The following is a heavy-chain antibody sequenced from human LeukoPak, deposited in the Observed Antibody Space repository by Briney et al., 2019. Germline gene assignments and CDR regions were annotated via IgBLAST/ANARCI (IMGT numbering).Heavy chain of an antibody. CDR3: ARGRQEGYCTNGVCPKYFQH. J-gene: IGHJ1*01. CDR2: INHSGST. Sequence: PSETLSLTCAVYGGSFSGYYWSWIRQPPGKGLEWIGEINHSGSTNYNPSLKSRVTISVDTSKNQFSLKLSSVTAADTAVYYCARGRQEGYCTNGVCPKYFQHWGQGTLVTVSS. D-gene: IGHD2-8*01. CDR1: GGSFSGYY. V-gene: IGHV4-34*01.